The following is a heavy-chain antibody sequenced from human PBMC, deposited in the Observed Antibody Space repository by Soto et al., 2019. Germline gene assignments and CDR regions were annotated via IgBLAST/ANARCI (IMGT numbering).Heavy chain of an antibody. Sequence: PXETLSLTGPVSGVSVSSGSFYWAWIRQPPGKGLEWIGFGSYSGTTNYKPSLKSRVTISVDTSRSQISLKVSSLTAADTAVYYCARGATLTQYDYWGRGNLVTVSS. J-gene: IGHJ4*02. CDR1: GVSVSSGSFY. V-gene: IGHV4-61*01. CDR2: GSYSGTT. CDR3: ARGATLTQYDY.